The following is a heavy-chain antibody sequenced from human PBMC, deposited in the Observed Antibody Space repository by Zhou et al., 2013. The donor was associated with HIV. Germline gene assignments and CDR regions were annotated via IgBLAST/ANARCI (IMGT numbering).Heavy chain of an antibody. D-gene: IGHD3-10*01. Sequence: QVQLVQSGAEVRKPGSSVKVSCKASGGPFNSNIINWVRQAPGQGLEWMGQLLPIYNASDYAQTLQNRVAITTDESATTAYLELTGLTSADTAVYYCAKVNHVYGAVLSFDHWGQGTLIIVSS. CDR2: LLPIYNAS. CDR1: GGPFNSNI. V-gene: IGHV1-69*05. CDR3: AKVNHVYGAVLSFDH. J-gene: IGHJ4*02.